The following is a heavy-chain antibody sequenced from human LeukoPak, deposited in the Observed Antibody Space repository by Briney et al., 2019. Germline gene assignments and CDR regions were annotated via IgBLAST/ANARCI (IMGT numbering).Heavy chain of an antibody. CDR3: ARAGWIITSGIDY. CDR2: IYHIGST. J-gene: IGHJ4*02. Sequence: SETLSLTCGVSGFSISRSYYWAWIRQPPGKGLEWIGTIYHIGSTYYSPSLGSRVTMSVDTSKNEFSLNLKSVTAADTAVYYCARAGWIITSGIDYWGQGALVTLSS. V-gene: IGHV4-38-2*01. D-gene: IGHD3-10*01. CDR1: GFSISRSYY.